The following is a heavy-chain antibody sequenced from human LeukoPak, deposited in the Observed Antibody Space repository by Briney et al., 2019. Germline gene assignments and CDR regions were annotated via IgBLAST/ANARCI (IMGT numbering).Heavy chain of an antibody. V-gene: IGHV1-2*04. D-gene: IGHD2-2*01. J-gene: IGHJ4*02. Sequence: ASVKVSCKASGYTFTGYYIHWVRQAPGQGLEWMGWINPNSGGTNYAPNFQGWVTMTRDTSISTAYMELSRLRSDDTAVYYCARSVAVVVPAALGYWGQGTLVTVSS. CDR1: GYTFTGYY. CDR3: ARSVAVVVPAALGY. CDR2: INPNSGGT.